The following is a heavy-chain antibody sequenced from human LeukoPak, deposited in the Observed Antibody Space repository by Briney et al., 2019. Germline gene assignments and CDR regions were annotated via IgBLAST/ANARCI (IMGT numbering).Heavy chain of an antibody. Sequence: TLSLTCTVSGGSISSGGYYWSWIRQHPGKGLEWIGYIYYSGSTYYNPSLKSRVTISVDTSKNQFSLKLSSVTAADTAVYYCARGRATVTTALDYWGQGTLVTVSS. CDR1: GGSISSGGYY. CDR3: ARGRATVTTALDY. V-gene: IGHV4-31*03. D-gene: IGHD4-17*01. J-gene: IGHJ4*02. CDR2: IYYSGST.